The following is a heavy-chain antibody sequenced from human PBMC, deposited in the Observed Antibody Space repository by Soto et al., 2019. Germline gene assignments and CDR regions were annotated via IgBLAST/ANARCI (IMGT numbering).Heavy chain of an antibody. Sequence: GGSLRLSCAVSGFIISDYYMSWIRRAPGKGLEWLSYVNRDGTTTYYTDSVRGRFTISRDNAKNSLFLQMNSLRAEDTAVYYYVRGHTTVTAGYWGPGTLVTVSS. CDR2: VNRDGTTT. CDR1: GFIISDYY. J-gene: IGHJ4*02. D-gene: IGHD4-17*01. CDR3: VRGHTTVTAGY. V-gene: IGHV3-11*01.